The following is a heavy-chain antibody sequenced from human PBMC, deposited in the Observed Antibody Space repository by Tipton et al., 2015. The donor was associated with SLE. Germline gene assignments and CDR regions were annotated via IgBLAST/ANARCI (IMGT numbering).Heavy chain of an antibody. D-gene: IGHD3-22*01. Sequence: TLSLTCTVSGGSINNYYWSWFRQSPGKGLEWIGYVYDSGTTKYKSSLKSRLTMSVDKSKNQFSVKLSSVTAADTAVYYCARASGGLLPFDYWGQGTLVTVFS. V-gene: IGHV4-59*01. CDR1: GGSINNYY. CDR3: ARASGGLLPFDY. CDR2: VYDSGTT. J-gene: IGHJ4*02.